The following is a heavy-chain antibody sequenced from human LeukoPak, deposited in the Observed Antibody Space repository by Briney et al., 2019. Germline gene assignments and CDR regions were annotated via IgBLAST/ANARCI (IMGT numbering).Heavy chain of an antibody. CDR2: IYYSGRT. Sequence: KPSETLSLXCTVSGGSISSSSDYWGWIRQPPGKGLEWVGSIYYSGRTYYNPPLKSRLTLSVVTSKTHLSLKLSSVTAADTAVYYCARHSRDYDYVWGSYRPNWFDPWGQGTLVTVSS. CDR3: ARHSRDYDYVWGSYRPNWFDP. CDR1: GGSISSSSDY. D-gene: IGHD3-16*02. V-gene: IGHV4-39*01. J-gene: IGHJ5*02.